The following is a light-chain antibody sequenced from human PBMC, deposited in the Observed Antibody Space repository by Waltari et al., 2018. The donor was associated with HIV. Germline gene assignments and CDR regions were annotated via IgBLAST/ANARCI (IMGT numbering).Light chain of an antibody. J-gene: IGLJ3*02. CDR2: DVS. Sequence: QSALTQPASVSGSPGQSITISCTGTSSDVGGYNYVSWYQQHPGKAPKLMIYDVSNRPSGLSYRFSGSKSGNTASLTISGLQAEDEADYYCSSYTTSSTWVFGGGTKLTVL. CDR3: SSYTTSSTWV. V-gene: IGLV2-14*01. CDR1: SSDVGGYNY.